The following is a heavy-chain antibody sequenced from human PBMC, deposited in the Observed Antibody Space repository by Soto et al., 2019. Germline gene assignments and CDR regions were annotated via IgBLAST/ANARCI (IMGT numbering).Heavy chain of an antibody. V-gene: IGHV4-34*01. J-gene: IGHJ4*02. CDR1: GGSLSGYY. CDR2: VNHSGTT. CDR3: ARGIGYCSSINCYSSRRLRFDS. Sequence: SDTLSLTCAVYGGSLSGYYWTWIRQSPEKGLEWIGEVNHSGTTYYNPSLKTRVTISVHTPKNQFSLKMSSVTAADTAVYYCARGIGYCSSINCYSSRRLRFDSWGQGTLVTVSS. D-gene: IGHD2-2*01.